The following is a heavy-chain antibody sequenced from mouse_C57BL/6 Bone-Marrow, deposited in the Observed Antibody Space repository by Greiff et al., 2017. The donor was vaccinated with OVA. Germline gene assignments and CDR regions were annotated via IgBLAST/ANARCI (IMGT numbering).Heavy chain of an antibody. D-gene: IGHD2-2*01. V-gene: IGHV5-17*01. CDR2: ISSGSSTI. Sequence: EVHLVESGGGLVKPGGSLKLSCAASGFTFSDYGMHWVRQAPEKGLEWVAYISSGSSTIYYADTVKGRFTISRDNAKNTLFLQRTSLRSEDTAMYYCASPIYYGYDASNYYAMDYWGQGTSVTVSS. CDR1: GFTFSDYG. J-gene: IGHJ4*01. CDR3: ASPIYYGYDASNYYAMDY.